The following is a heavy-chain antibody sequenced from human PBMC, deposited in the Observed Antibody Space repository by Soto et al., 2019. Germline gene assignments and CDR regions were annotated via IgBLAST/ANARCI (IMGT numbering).Heavy chain of an antibody. CDR2: ISGSGGST. D-gene: IGHD2-2*01. CDR1: GFTFSSYA. J-gene: IGHJ4*02. CDR3: AKGCRFGSTSCCFDY. Sequence: EVQLLESGGGLVQPGGSLRLSCAASGFTFSSYAMSWVCQAPGKGLEWVSAISGSGGSTYYADSVKGRFTISRDNSKNTLYLQMNSLRAEDTAVYYCAKGCRFGSTSCCFDYWGQGTLVTVSS. V-gene: IGHV3-23*01.